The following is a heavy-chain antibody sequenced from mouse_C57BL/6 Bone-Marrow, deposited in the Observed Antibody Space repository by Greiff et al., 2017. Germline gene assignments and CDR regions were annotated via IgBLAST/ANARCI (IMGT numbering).Heavy chain of an antibody. Sequence: VQLQQPGAELVKPGASVKMSCKASGYTFTSYWITWVKQRPGQGLEWIGDIYPGSGSTNYNEKFKSKATLTVDTSSSTAYLQLSSLTSEDSAVYYCARPYCSSYWYVDVWGTGTTVTVSS. J-gene: IGHJ1*03. CDR3: ARPYCSSYWYVDV. V-gene: IGHV1-55*01. CDR2: IYPGSGST. D-gene: IGHD1-1*01. CDR1: GYTFTSYW.